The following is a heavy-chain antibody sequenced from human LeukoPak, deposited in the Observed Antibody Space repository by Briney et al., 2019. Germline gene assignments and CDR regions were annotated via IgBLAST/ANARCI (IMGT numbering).Heavy chain of an antibody. CDR3: ARDPSVYATSNWFDP. D-gene: IGHD2-8*01. CDR1: GGTFSSYA. V-gene: IGHV1-69*05. J-gene: IGHJ5*02. CDR2: IIPILGTA. Sequence: GASVTVSCKASGGTFSSYAISWVRQAPGQGLEWMGGIIPILGTANYAQKFQGRVTITTDESTSTAYMELSSLRSEDTAVYYCARDPSVYATSNWFDPWGQGTLVTVSS.